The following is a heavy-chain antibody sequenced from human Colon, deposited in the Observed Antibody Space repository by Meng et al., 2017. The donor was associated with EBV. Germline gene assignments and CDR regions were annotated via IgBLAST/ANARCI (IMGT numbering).Heavy chain of an antibody. CDR3: ARGPGGSYYLYYFDY. CDR2: INHSGST. V-gene: IGHV4-34*01. Sequence: QVQLQQVGVGWLKPPATLSLTCAVYGGSFSGYYWSWIRQPPEKGLEWIGEINHSGSTNYNPSLKSRVTISVDTSKKQFSLKLSSVTAADTAVYYCARGPGGSYYLYYFDYWGQGTLVTVSS. CDR1: GGSFSGYY. J-gene: IGHJ4*02. D-gene: IGHD1-26*01.